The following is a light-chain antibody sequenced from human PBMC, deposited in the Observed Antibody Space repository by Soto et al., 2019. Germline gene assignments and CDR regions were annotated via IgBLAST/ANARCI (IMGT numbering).Light chain of an antibody. Sequence: DIVMTQSPDSLAVSLGERATINCKSSQSVLFSSNNKNQLAWYQQKPGQPPKLLIYWTSTRESGVPHRFSGSGSGTDFTLTISSLQAEDVAVYYCQRYYSAPYTFGQGTKVDIK. CDR1: QSVLFSSNNKNQ. CDR2: WTS. J-gene: IGKJ2*01. CDR3: QRYYSAPYT. V-gene: IGKV4-1*01.